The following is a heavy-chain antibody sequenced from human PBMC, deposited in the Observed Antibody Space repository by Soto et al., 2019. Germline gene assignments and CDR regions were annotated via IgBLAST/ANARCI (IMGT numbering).Heavy chain of an antibody. J-gene: IGHJ4*02. CDR2: IDWDDDK. Sequence: VSGPTLVNPTQTLTLTCTFSGFSLSTSGMRVSWIRQPPGKALEWLARIDWDDDKFYSTSLKTRLTISKDTSKNQVVLTMTNMDPVDTATYYCARICDSSGYYSQWYFDYWGQGTLVTVSS. CDR3: ARICDSSGYYSQWYFDY. V-gene: IGHV2-70*04. D-gene: IGHD3-22*01. CDR1: GFSLSTSGMR.